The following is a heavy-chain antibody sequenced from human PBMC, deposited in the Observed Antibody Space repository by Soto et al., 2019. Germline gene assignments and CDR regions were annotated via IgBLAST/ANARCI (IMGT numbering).Heavy chain of an antibody. CDR2: ISYDGSNK. CDR3: ANIGGYYDILTGYQSADY. D-gene: IGHD3-9*01. J-gene: IGHJ4*02. Sequence: GGSLRLSCAASGFTFSSYGMHWVRQAPGKGLEWVAVISYDGSNKYYADSVKGRFTISRDNSKNTLYLQMNSLRAEDTAVYYCANIGGYYDILTGYQSADYWGQGTLVTVSS. CDR1: GFTFSSYG. V-gene: IGHV3-30*18.